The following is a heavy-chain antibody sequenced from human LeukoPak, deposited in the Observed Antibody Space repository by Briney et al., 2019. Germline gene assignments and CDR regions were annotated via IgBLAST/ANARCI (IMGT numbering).Heavy chain of an antibody. J-gene: IGHJ4*02. CDR2: ISYDGSNK. V-gene: IGHV3-30*18. CDR1: GFTFSNYG. Sequence: PGGSLRLSCAASGFTFSNYGMHWVRQAPGKGLEWVAVISYDGSNKYYADSVKGRFTISRDNSKNTLHLQMNSLRAEDTAVYYCAKDETFDYWGQGTLVTVSS. CDR3: AKDETFDY.